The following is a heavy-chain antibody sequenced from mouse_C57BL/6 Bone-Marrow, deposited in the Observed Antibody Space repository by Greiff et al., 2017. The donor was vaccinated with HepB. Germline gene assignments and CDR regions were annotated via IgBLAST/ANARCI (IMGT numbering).Heavy chain of an antibody. V-gene: IGHV5-6*01. CDR1: GFTFSSYG. Sequence: EVKVVESGGDLVKPGGSLKLSCAASGFTFSSYGMSWVRQTPDKRLEWVATISSGGSYTYSPDSVKGRFTISRDNAKNTLYLQMSSLKSEDTAMYYCARHGNYVYYAMDYWGQGTSVTVSS. CDR3: ARHGNYVYYAMDY. CDR2: ISSGGSYT. D-gene: IGHD2-1*01. J-gene: IGHJ4*01.